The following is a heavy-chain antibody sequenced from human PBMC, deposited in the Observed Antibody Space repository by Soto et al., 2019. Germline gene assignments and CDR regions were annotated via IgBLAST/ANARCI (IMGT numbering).Heavy chain of an antibody. V-gene: IGHV1-69*02. D-gene: IGHD3-3*01. J-gene: IGHJ5*02. Sequence: QVQLVQSGAEVKKPGSSVKVSCKASGGTFSSYTISWVRQAPGQGLEWMGRIIPILGIANYAQKFQGRVTITADKSTSTAYMELSSLRSEDTAVYYCARGSKPKPEVILEWPLSGSNWFDPWGQGTLVTVSS. CDR1: GGTFSSYT. CDR2: IIPILGIA. CDR3: ARGSKPKPEVILEWPLSGSNWFDP.